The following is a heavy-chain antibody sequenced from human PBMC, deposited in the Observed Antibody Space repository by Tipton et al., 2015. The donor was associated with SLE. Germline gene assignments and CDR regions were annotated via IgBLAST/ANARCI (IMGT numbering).Heavy chain of an antibody. J-gene: IGHJ5*02. CDR3: ASGGYGSGSHYLGGWFDP. CDR2: IYHSGST. CDR1: GYSISSGYY. D-gene: IGHD3-10*01. Sequence: TLSLTCAVSGYSISSGYYWGWIRQPPGKGLEWIGSIYHSGSTYYNPSLQRRVTISADTSKNQFSLKLRSVTAADTAVYYCASGGYGSGSHYLGGWFDPWGRGTLVTVSS. V-gene: IGHV4-38-2*01.